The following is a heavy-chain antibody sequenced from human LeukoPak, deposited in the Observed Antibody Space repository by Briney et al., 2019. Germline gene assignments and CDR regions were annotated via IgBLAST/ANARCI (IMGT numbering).Heavy chain of an antibody. CDR3: ARGPITGDRFDY. D-gene: IGHD7-27*01. CDR2: TYYRSKWYN. Sequence: SQTLSLTCAISGGTVSSNRAAWNWIRQSPSRGLEWLGRTYYRSKWYNDYAPSVKSRITINPDTSKNQFSLQLNSVTPEDTAVYYCARGPITGDRFDYWGQGTLVTVSS. V-gene: IGHV6-1*01. J-gene: IGHJ4*02. CDR1: GGTVSSNRAA.